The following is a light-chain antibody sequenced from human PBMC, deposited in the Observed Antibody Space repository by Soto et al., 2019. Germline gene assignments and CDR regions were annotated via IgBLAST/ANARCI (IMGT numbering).Light chain of an antibody. J-gene: IGKJ4*01. CDR3: QHSYSAPLT. CDR2: GAS. Sequence: DIQMSQSPSSLSASVGDRVTITCRASQSISSSLNWYQQKPGKAPKVLIFGASSLQSGVPSRFSGSGSVTDFTLTLSSLHPEDFATYYCQHSYSAPLTFGGGTKVEIK. CDR1: QSISSS. V-gene: IGKV1-39*01.